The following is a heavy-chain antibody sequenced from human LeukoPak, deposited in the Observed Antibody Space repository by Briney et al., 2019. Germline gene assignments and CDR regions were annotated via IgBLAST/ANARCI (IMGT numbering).Heavy chain of an antibody. CDR2: IIPIFGTA. V-gene: IGHV1-69*05. CDR3: ARHRGYGYALGY. Sequence: SVKVSCKASGGTFSSYAISWVRQAPGQGLEWMGGIIPIFGTANYAQKFQGRVTITTDESTSTAYMELSSLRSEDTAVYYCARHRGYGYALGYWGQGTLVTVSS. D-gene: IGHD5-18*01. CDR1: GGTFSSYA. J-gene: IGHJ4*02.